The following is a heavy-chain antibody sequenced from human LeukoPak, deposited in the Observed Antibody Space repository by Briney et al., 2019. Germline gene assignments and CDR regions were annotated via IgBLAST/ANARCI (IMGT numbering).Heavy chain of an antibody. V-gene: IGHV4-4*07. J-gene: IGHJ4*02. CDR2: IHTSGST. CDR3: ARDPEGHGYYFDY. CDR1: GGSTSNYF. Sequence: SETLSLTCTVSGGSTSNYFCTWMRQSAGKGLEWIGRIHTSGSTNYNPSLKSRVSMSVDTSKNQFSLKLSSVTAADTAVYYCARDPEGHGYYFDYWGQGALVTVSS. D-gene: IGHD3-3*01.